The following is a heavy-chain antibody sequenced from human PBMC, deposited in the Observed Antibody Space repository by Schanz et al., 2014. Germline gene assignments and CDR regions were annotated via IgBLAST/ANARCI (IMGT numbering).Heavy chain of an antibody. J-gene: IGHJ4*02. Sequence: AQLVESGGGLVQPGGSLRLSCAASGFTFSDHYMEWVRQAPGKGLEWISYITTSTSYTNYADSVKGRFAISRDNAKKSLFLQMNSLRAEDTAVYYCAKDDVWASGSYYDYWGQGTLVTVSS. D-gene: IGHD3-10*01. CDR2: ITTSTSYT. CDR3: AKDDVWASGSYYDY. V-gene: IGHV3-11*06. CDR1: GFTFSDHY.